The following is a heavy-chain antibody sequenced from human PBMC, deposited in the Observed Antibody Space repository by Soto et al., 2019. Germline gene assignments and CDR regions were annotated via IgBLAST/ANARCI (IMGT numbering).Heavy chain of an antibody. CDR1: GFTFSSYE. CDR2: ISNSGSTT. Sequence: EVQLVESGGGLVQPGGSLRLSCATSGFTFSSYEMNWVRQAPGKGLEWVSYISNSGSTTYYADSVKGRSTISRDNAKTSLYLQMNSRGAEDTAVYYCARGYFGGTTCYPPPNYYYYGMDVWGQGTTVTVSS. CDR3: ARGYFGGTTCYPPPNYYYYGMDV. D-gene: IGHD2-2*01. V-gene: IGHV3-48*03. J-gene: IGHJ6*02.